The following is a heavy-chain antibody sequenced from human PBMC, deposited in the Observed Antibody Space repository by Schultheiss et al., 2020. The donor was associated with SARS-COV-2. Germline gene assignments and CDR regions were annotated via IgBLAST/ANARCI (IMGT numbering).Heavy chain of an antibody. D-gene: IGHD3-22*01. CDR1: GYSISSGYY. CDR2: IYHSGST. CDR3: ARDGYYYDSSGLGY. Sequence: GSLRLSCAVSGYSISSGYYWGWIRQPPGKGLEWIGSIYHSGSTYYNPSLKSRVTISVDTSKNQFSLKLSSVTAADTAVYYCARDGYYYDSSGLGYWGQGTLVTVSS. V-gene: IGHV4-38-2*02. J-gene: IGHJ4*02.